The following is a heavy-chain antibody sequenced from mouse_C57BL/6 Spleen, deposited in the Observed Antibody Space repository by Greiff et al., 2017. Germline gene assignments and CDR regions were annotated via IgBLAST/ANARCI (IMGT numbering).Heavy chain of an antibody. CDR2: ISSGSSTI. J-gene: IGHJ4*01. V-gene: IGHV5-17*01. D-gene: IGHD2-4*01. Sequence: EVKLVESGGGLVKPGGSLKLSCAASGFTFSDYGMHWVRQAPEKGLEWVAYISSGSSTIYYADTVKGRFTISRDNAKNTLFLQMTSLRSEDTAMYYCARIYYDYEDAMDYWGQGTSVTVSS. CDR3: ARIYYDYEDAMDY. CDR1: GFTFSDYG.